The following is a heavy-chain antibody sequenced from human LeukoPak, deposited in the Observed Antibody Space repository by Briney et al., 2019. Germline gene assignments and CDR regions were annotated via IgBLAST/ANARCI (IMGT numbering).Heavy chain of an antibody. V-gene: IGHV3-21*01. CDR2: ISTNSAYI. Sequence: NPGGSLRLSCAASGFTFSSYSMNWVRQAPGKGLEWVSSISTNSAYIYYADSVRGRFTISRDDAKNSLYLQMNSLRAGDTAVYYCTRGMKTAVTIFDSWGQGTLVTVSS. J-gene: IGHJ4*02. CDR3: TRGMKTAVTIFDS. D-gene: IGHD4-17*01. CDR1: GFTFSSYS.